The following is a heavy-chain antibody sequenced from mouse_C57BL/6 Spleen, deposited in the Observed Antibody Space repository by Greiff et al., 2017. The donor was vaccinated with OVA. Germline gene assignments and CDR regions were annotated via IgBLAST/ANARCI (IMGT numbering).Heavy chain of an antibody. V-gene: IGHV3-6*01. D-gene: IGHD1-2*01. CDR2: ISYDGSN. J-gene: IGHJ2*01. Sequence: ESGPGLVKPSQSLSLTCSVTGYSITSGYYWNWIRQFPGNKLEWMGYISYDGSNNYNPSLKNRISITRDTSKNQFFLKLNSVTTEDTATYYGAREGSTALDYWGQGTTRTVSS. CDR1: GYSITSGYY. CDR3: AREGSTALDY.